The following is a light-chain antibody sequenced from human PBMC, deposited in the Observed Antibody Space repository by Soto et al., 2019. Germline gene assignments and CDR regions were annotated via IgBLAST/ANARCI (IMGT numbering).Light chain of an antibody. J-gene: IGKJ1*01. CDR2: GAS. CDR3: QQYNNWPPGT. CDR1: QSVSSD. Sequence: EIVMTQSPATLSVSPWGRATLSCRASQSVSSDLAWYHQKPGQAPRLLIYGASTRATEIPARFSGSGSGTEFTLTISSLQSEDFAVYYCQQYNNWPPGTFGQGTKVDIK. V-gene: IGKV3-15*01.